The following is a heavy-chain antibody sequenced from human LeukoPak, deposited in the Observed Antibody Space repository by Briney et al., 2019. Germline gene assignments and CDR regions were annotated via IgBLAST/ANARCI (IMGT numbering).Heavy chain of an antibody. D-gene: IGHD6-13*01. Sequence: ASVKVSCKASGYTFTSYYMHWVRQAPGQALEWMGIINPSGGSTSYAQKFQGRVTMTRDTSTSTVYMELSSLRSEETAVYYCASSGAAAGQRDYWGQGTLVTVSS. CDR2: INPSGGST. V-gene: IGHV1-46*01. CDR1: GYTFTSYY. CDR3: ASSGAAAGQRDY. J-gene: IGHJ4*02.